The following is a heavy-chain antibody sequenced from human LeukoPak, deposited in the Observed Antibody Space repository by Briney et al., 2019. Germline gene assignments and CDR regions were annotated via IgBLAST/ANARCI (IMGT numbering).Heavy chain of an antibody. CDR2: ISGSGGST. CDR1: GFTFSSYA. D-gene: IGHD3-22*01. J-gene: IGHJ4*02. Sequence: GGSLRLSCAASGFTFSSYAMSWVRQAPGKGGEWVSAISGSGGSTYYADSVKGRFTISSDNSKNTLYLQMNSLRAEDTAVYYCAKDSSGYYSIPVPFDYWGQGTLVTVSS. V-gene: IGHV3-23*01. CDR3: AKDSSGYYSIPVPFDY.